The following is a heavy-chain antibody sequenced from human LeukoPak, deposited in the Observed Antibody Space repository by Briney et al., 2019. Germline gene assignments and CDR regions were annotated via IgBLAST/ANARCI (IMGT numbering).Heavy chain of an antibody. J-gene: IGHJ6*03. Sequence: SETLSLTCTVSGDSISSHYWSWIRQPPGKGLEWIGYIYYSGSTNYNPSLKSRVTISVDTSKNQFSLKLSSVTAADTAVYYCARTTEGYCRGRSCYSYYYYMDVWGKGTTVTVSS. CDR1: GDSISSHY. D-gene: IGHD2-15*01. V-gene: IGHV4-59*11. CDR2: IYYSGST. CDR3: ARTTEGYCRGRSCYSYYYYMDV.